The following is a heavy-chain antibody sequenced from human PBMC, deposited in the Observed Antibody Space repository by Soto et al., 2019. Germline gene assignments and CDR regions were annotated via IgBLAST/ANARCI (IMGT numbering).Heavy chain of an antibody. V-gene: IGHV4-39*01. CDR3: ARPVGYSYSKGYYFDY. CDR2: IYYSGST. CDR1: GGSIGSGDYY. Sequence: SETLSLTCTVSGGSIGSGDYYWSWIRQPPGKGLEWIGSIYYSGSTYYNPSLKSRFTISVDTSKNQFSLKLSSVTAADTAVYYCARPVGYSYSKGYYFDYWGQGTLVTVSS. J-gene: IGHJ4*02. D-gene: IGHD5-18*01.